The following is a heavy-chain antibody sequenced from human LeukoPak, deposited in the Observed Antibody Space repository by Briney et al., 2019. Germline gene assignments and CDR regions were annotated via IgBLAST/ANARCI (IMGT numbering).Heavy chain of an antibody. CDR2: INPNSGGT. Sequence: ASVKVSCKASGYTFTGYYMHWVRQAPGQGLEWMGWINPNSGGTNYAQKFQGRVTMTRDTSISTAYMELSRLRSDDTAVYYCARDLSYCGGDCYPRADYWGQGTLVTV. CDR1: GYTFTGYY. J-gene: IGHJ4*02. CDR3: ARDLSYCGGDCYPRADY. D-gene: IGHD2-21*02. V-gene: IGHV1-2*02.